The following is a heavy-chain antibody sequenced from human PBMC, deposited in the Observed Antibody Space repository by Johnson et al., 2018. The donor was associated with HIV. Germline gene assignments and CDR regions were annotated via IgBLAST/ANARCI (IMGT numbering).Heavy chain of an antibody. CDR1: GFTFSSYA. CDR2: ISYDGSNK. V-gene: IGHV3-30-3*01. D-gene: IGHD2-15*01. CDR3: ARDMEAYCSGGSCYSAAFDI. J-gene: IGHJ3*02. Sequence: QVQLVESGGGVVQPGRSLRLSCAASGFTFSSYAMHWVRQAPGKGLEWVAVISYDGSNKYYADSVKGRFHISSAHSKNTLYLQMNSLRAEDTAVYYCARDMEAYCSGGSCYSAAFDIWGQGTMVTVSS.